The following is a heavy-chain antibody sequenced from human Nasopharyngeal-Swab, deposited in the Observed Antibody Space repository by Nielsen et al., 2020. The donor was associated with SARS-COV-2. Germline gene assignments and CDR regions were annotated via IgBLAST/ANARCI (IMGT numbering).Heavy chain of an antibody. V-gene: IGHV3-48*02. CDR1: GFTFNTYG. J-gene: IGHJ4*02. CDR2: ISDDNTI. CDR3: ARDLELLTNYYALDY. Sequence: GGSLRLSCAASGFTFNTYGMNWVRQAPGKGLEWIPYISDDNTIFYADSVKGRFTISRDNAKNSLYLQMNSLRDEDTAVYYCARDLELLTNYYALDYWGQGTLVTVSS. D-gene: IGHD3-9*01.